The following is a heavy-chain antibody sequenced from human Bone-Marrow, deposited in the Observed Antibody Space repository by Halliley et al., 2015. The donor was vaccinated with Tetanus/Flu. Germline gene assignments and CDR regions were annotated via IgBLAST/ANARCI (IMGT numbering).Heavy chain of an antibody. CDR3: ARGGSGYSSGWLGY. CDR1: GFTVSRNY. D-gene: IGHD6-19*01. CDR2: IYSGGGT. Sequence: SLRLSCAASGFTVSRNYMSWVRQAPGKGLEWASVIYSGGGTYYADSVKGRFTISRDNSKNTLSLQMNSLRAEDTAVYYCARGGSGYSSGWLGYWGQGSLVTVSS. V-gene: IGHV3-53*01. J-gene: IGHJ4*02.